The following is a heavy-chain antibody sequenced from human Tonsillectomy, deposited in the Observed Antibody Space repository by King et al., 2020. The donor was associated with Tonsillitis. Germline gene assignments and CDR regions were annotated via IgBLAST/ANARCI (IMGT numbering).Heavy chain of an antibody. CDR3: ARGGDAYNPLDY. D-gene: IGHD5-24*01. CDR2: IHHSGST. CDR1: GGSIFSGGFP. Sequence: QLQESGSGLVKPSQTLSLTCAVSGGSIFSGGFPWSWIRQPPGKGLEWIGYIHHSGSTYYNPSLKSRVTISADRSKNQLSLNLNSVTAADTAVYYCARGGDAYNPLDYWGQGPLVTVSS. J-gene: IGHJ4*02. V-gene: IGHV4-30-2*01.